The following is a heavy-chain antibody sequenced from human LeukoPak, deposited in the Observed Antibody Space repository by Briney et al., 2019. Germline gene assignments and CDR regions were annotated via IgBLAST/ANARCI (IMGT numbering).Heavy chain of an antibody. V-gene: IGHV4-59*01. D-gene: IGHD6-13*01. Sequence: SETLSLTCTVSGGSISSYYWSWIRQPPGKGLEWIGYIYYSGSTNYNPSLKSRVTISVDTSKNQFSLKLSSVTAADTAVYYCARSPYSSPSRPFDYWGQGTLVTVSS. CDR1: GGSISSYY. CDR2: IYYSGST. J-gene: IGHJ4*02. CDR3: ARSPYSSPSRPFDY.